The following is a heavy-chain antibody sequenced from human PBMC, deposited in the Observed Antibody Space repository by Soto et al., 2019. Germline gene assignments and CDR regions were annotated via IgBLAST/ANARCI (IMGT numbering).Heavy chain of an antibody. V-gene: IGHV4-59*08. D-gene: IGHD2-2*01. Sequence: PSETLSLTCTVSGGSISSYYWSWIRQPPGKGLEWIGYIYYSGSTNYNPSFKSRVTISVDTSKNQFSPKLSSVTAADTAVYYCARHTKYCSSTSCFDNWFDPWGQGTLVTVSS. J-gene: IGHJ5*02. CDR3: ARHTKYCSSTSCFDNWFDP. CDR2: IYYSGST. CDR1: GGSISSYY.